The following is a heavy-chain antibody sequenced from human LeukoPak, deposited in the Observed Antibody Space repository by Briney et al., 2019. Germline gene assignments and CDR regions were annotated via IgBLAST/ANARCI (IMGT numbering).Heavy chain of an antibody. CDR2: IVVGSGNT. Sequence: ASVKVSCKASGFTFTSSAVQWVRQARGQRLEWIGWIVVGSGNTNYAQKFQERVTITRDMSTSTAYMELSSLRSEDTAVYYCAASMGIPDYYYYYGMDVWGQGTTVTVPS. CDR3: AASMGIPDYYYYYGMDV. D-gene: IGHD7-27*01. CDR1: GFTFTSSA. J-gene: IGHJ6*02. V-gene: IGHV1-58*01.